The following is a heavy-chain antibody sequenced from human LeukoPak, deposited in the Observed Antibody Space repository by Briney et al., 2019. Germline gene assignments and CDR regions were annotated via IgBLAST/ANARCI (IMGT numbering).Heavy chain of an antibody. V-gene: IGHV3-74*01. CDR3: ARGTAGYHSSYFDY. Sequence: GGSLRLSCAASGFTVSSNYMNWVRQAPGKGLVWVSRINSDGSATAYADSVKGRFTISRDNAENTLYLQMNSLRAEDTAVYYCARGTAGYHSSYFDYWGQGTLVTVSS. J-gene: IGHJ4*02. CDR2: INSDGSAT. D-gene: IGHD3-16*02. CDR1: GFTVSSNY.